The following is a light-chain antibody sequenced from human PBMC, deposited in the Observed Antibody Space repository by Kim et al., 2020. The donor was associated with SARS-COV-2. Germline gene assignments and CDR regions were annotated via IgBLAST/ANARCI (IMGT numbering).Light chain of an antibody. J-gene: IGLJ1*01. Sequence: QSALTQPRSVSGSPGQSVTISCTGGSSDVAGYNYVSWYQEHPGKAPKLMIYHVSKRPSGVPDRFSGSKSGNTASLTISGLQAEDEADYYCCSYAGTDTYVFGTGTKVTVL. V-gene: IGLV2-11*01. CDR2: HVS. CDR1: SSDVAGYNY. CDR3: CSYAGTDTYV.